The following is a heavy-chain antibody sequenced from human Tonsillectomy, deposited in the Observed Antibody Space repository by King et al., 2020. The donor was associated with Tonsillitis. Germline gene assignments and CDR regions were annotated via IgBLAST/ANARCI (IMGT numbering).Heavy chain of an antibody. V-gene: IGHV3-23*04. J-gene: IGHJ4*02. CDR3: VKAGHLSHYDY. CDR1: GFTFNTYT. D-gene: IGHD3-3*02. CDR2: INASGGAT. Sequence: VQLVESGGNLIQPGGSLRLSCAASGFTFNTYTMGWVRQAPGKGLEWVSDINASGGATYYADSVRGRFTISRDNSKTTLYLQMNSLRVDDTALYYCVKAGHLSHYDYWGQGTLVTVSS.